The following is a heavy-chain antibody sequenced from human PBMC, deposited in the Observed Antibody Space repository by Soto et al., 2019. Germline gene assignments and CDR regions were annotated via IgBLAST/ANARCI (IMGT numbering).Heavy chain of an antibody. CDR1: GGSISSGSYY. D-gene: IGHD3-10*01. V-gene: IGHV4-31*03. Sequence: QVQLQESGPGLVKPSQTLSLTCTVSGGSISSGSYYWSWIRQLPGKGLEWIGYIYYSGSTYYNPSFKSRVTISVDTSKNQFSLKPNSVTAADTAVYYCATRTDYYYGSGSLGGMDVWGQGTTVTVSS. CDR2: IYYSGST. J-gene: IGHJ6*02. CDR3: ATRTDYYYGSGSLGGMDV.